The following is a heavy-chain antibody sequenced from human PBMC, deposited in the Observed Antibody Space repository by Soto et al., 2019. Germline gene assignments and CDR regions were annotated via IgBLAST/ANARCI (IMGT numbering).Heavy chain of an antibody. V-gene: IGHV4-4*02. J-gene: IGHJ4*02. CDR2: IYHSGNT. CDR3: ARASASSKHRGVVIN. Sequence: QVQLQESGPGLVKPSGTLSLTCALSGASIITDNWWSWVRQPPGKEMEWIGEIYHSGNTNFNPSVKSRVTISVATSKNQFSLPVSSVTAADTAIYYCARASASSKHRGVVINWGQGTLVTVSA. CDR1: GASIITDNW. D-gene: IGHD3-10*01.